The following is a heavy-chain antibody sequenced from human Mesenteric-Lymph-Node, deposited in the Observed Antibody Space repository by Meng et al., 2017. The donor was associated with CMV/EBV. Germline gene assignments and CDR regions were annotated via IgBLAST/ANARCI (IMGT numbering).Heavy chain of an antibody. CDR1: GFFFSAYG. D-gene: IGHD1-26*01. CDR2: IQYDGGNT. CDR3: AKDDWERGVVDS. J-gene: IGHJ4*02. V-gene: IGHV3-30*02. Sequence: GESLKISCAASGFFFSAYGMHWVRQAPGKGLEWVTFIQYDGGNTYYADSVKGRFAVSRDNSKSTLYLQLNSLRVDDTAVYYCAKDDWERGVVDSWGQGALVTVSS.